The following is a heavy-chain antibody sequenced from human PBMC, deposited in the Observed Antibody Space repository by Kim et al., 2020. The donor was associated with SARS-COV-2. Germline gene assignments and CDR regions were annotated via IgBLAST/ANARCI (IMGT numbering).Heavy chain of an antibody. D-gene: IGHD2-21*01. V-gene: IGHV3-15*01. CDR3: TTVSIR. Sequence: GGSLRLSCAVSGIPFSNAWFNWVRQSPGKGLEWVGRIKSETDGGTADLAAPVKGRFAISRDDSKNTLYLLMNNVKTDDSAVYYCTTVSIRWGQGTLVTVS. J-gene: IGHJ4*02. CDR2: IKSETDGGTA. CDR1: GIPFSNAW.